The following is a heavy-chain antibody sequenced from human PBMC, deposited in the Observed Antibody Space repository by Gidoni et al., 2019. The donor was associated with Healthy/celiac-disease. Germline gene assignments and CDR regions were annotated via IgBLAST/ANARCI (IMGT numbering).Heavy chain of an antibody. Sequence: EVQLVESGGGLVQPGRSLRLSCADSGFTFDDYAMHWVRQAPGKGLEWVSGISWNSGSIGYADSVKGRFTISRDNAKNSLYLQMNSLRAEDTALYYCAKDFFIAARLLEGGFDYWGQGTLVTVSS. CDR1: GFTFDDYA. J-gene: IGHJ4*02. CDR3: AKDFFIAARLLEGGFDY. CDR2: ISWNSGSI. V-gene: IGHV3-9*01. D-gene: IGHD6-6*01.